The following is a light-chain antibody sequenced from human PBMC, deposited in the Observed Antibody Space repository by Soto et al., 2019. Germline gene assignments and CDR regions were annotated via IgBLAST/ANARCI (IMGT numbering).Light chain of an antibody. CDR1: QSVSSN. Sequence: EIVMTQSRSTLSVSPGERAILSCRAIQSVSSNLAWYQQKVGLAPRVLIYDASTRATGIPGRFSGSGSGTEFTLTISSLQSEDFAVYYCQQYNNWPETFGQGTKVEIK. V-gene: IGKV3-15*01. CDR3: QQYNNWPET. CDR2: DAS. J-gene: IGKJ1*01.